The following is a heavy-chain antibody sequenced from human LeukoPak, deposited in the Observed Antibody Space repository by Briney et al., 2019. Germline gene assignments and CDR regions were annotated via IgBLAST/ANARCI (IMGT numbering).Heavy chain of an antibody. Sequence: GGSLRLSCAASGFSFNNYAMAWVRQVPGKGLEWVSSISARLDSTYYADSVKGRFTISRDNSKNTLYLQMNSLRAEDTAIHYCAKRQVPSALGSFDFWGQGTLVTVSS. J-gene: IGHJ4*02. D-gene: IGHD3-10*01. CDR1: GFSFNNYA. CDR3: AKRQVPSALGSFDF. V-gene: IGHV3-23*01. CDR2: ISARLDST.